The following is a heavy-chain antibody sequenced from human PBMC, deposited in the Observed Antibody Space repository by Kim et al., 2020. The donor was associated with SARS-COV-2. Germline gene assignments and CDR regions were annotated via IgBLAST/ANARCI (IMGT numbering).Heavy chain of an antibody. J-gene: IGHJ4*02. CDR1: GYTFTSYG. CDR3: ARVKRIMITFGGVDL. Sequence: ASVKVSCKASGYTFTSYGISWVRQAPGQGLEWMGWISAYNGNTNYAQKLQGRVTMTTDTSTSTAYMELRSLRSDDTAVYYCARVKRIMITFGGVDLWGQGTLVTVSS. D-gene: IGHD3-16*01. V-gene: IGHV1-18*01. CDR2: ISAYNGNT.